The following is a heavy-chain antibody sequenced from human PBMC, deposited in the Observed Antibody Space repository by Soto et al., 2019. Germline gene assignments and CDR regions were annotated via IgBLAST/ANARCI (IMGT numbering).Heavy chain of an antibody. V-gene: IGHV4-59*01. CDR3: ARGEGPTTVYFDY. CDR2: IYYSGST. J-gene: IGHJ4*02. D-gene: IGHD1-26*01. CDR1: GGSISSYY. Sequence: SETLSLTCTVSGGSISSYYWSWIRQPPGKGLVWIGYIYYSGSTNYNPSLESRVTISVDTSKNQFSLKLSSVTAADTAVYYCARGEGPTTVYFDYWGQGTLVTVSS.